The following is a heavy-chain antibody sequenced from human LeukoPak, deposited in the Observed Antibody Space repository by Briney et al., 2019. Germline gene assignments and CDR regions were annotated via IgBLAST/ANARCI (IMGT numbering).Heavy chain of an antibody. V-gene: IGHV4-39*01. CDR3: ATSYSSSWPEIDY. Sequence: AETLSLTCTVSGGSISGGSYYWGWIRQPPGKGLEWVGSIYNSGSTYYNPSLKSRVTISVDMSKNQFTLKRSSVTAEDTAVYYRATSYSSSWPEIDYWGQGTLVTVSS. CDR2: IYNSGST. D-gene: IGHD6-13*01. J-gene: IGHJ4*02. CDR1: GGSISGGSYY.